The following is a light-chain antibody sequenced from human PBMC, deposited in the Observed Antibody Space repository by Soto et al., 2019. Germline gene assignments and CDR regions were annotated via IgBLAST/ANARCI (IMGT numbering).Light chain of an antibody. J-gene: IGLJ2*01. CDR1: SSDVGNYNL. V-gene: IGLV2-23*02. CDR3: CSYAGSTTFVV. CDR2: EVT. Sequence: QSVLTQPASVSGSPGQSITISCTGTSSDVGNYNLVSWYQQHPGKAPKLMIYEVTKRPSGVSNRISGSKSGNTASLTISGLQAEDEADYFCCSYAGSTTFVVFGGGTKVTVL.